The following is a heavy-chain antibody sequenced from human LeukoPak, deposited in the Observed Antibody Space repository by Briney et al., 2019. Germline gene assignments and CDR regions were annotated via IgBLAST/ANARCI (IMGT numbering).Heavy chain of an antibody. V-gene: IGHV3-53*01. CDR1: GFTVSGDY. CDR2: IYSGGAT. J-gene: IGHJ4*02. Sequence: GGSLRLSCAASGFTVSGDYMNWVRQAPGKGLEWVSAIYSGGATYYADSVKGRFSISRDNSRNTVHLQMNSLRAEDTAVYYCARARYNWKGPYYFDSWGRGTLVTVSP. CDR3: ARARYNWKGPYYFDS. D-gene: IGHD1-1*01.